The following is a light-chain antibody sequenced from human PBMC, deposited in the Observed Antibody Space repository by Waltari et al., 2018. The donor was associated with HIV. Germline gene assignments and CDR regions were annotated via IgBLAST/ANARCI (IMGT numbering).Light chain of an antibody. J-gene: IGKJ1*01. Sequence: VLMIQSPLYLPVSIGEPASISCVSTESLRHENGFKYLDWYLQRPGRTPQLLIQWATSRAFGVPTRFGGSASDTNFTLTISRVETGDVGLYYCMQTLRLPWTFGQGTRV. CDR1: ESLRHENGFKY. CDR3: MQTLRLPWT. CDR2: WAT. V-gene: IGKV2-28*01.